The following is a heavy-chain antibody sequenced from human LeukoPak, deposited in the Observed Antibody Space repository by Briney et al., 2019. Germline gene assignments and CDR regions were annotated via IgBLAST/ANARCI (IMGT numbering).Heavy chain of an antibody. Sequence: PGRSLRLSCAASGFTFSSYGMHWVRQAPGKGLEWVAVISYDGSNKYYADSVKGRFTISRDNSKNTLYLQMNSLRAEDTAVYYCAKDRYSTRRGVLYCSSTSCPSPTGAFDIWGQGTMVTVSS. J-gene: IGHJ3*02. CDR1: GFTFSSYG. V-gene: IGHV3-30*18. CDR2: ISYDGSNK. CDR3: AKDRYSTRRGVLYCSSTSCPSPTGAFDI. D-gene: IGHD2-2*01.